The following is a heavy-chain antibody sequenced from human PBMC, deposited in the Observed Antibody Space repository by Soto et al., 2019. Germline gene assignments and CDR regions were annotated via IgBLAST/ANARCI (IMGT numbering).Heavy chain of an antibody. CDR3: ARDSYYDFWSGYYYYYYGMDV. CDR1: GFTFSSYA. J-gene: IGHJ6*02. V-gene: IGHV3-30-3*01. Sequence: PGGSLRLSCAASGFTFSSYAMHWVRQAPGKGLEWVAVISYDGSNKYYADSVKGRFTISRDNSKNTLYLQMNSLRAEDTAVYYCARDSYYDFWSGYYYYYYGMDVWGQGTTVTVSS. D-gene: IGHD3-3*01. CDR2: ISYDGSNK.